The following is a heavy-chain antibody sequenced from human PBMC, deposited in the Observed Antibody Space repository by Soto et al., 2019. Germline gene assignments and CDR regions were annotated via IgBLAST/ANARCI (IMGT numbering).Heavy chain of an antibody. D-gene: IGHD3-10*01. J-gene: IGHJ4*02. CDR2: INTSGGST. CDR3: ASESITMVRGVLDY. V-gene: IGHV1-46*01. Sequence: ASVKVSCKASGYTFTSYYMHWVRQAPGQGLEWVGIINTSGGSTSYAQKFQGRVTMTRDTSTSTVYMELSSLRSEDTAVYSCASESITMVRGVLDYWGQGTLVTVSS. CDR1: GYTFTSYY.